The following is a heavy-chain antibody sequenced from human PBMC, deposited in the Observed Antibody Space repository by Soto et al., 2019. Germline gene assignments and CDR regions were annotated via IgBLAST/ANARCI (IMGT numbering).Heavy chain of an antibody. V-gene: IGHV1-8*02. J-gene: IGHJ3*02. CDR2: MNPNSGNT. D-gene: IGHD5-12*01. CDR1: GYTFTSYD. CDR3: ARARATIRDDAFDI. Sequence: ASVKVSCKASGYTFTSYDINWVRQATGQGLEWMGWMNPNSGNTGYAQKFQGRVTMTRNTSISTAYMELSSLRSEDTAVYYCARARATIRDDAFDIWGQGTMVTVSS.